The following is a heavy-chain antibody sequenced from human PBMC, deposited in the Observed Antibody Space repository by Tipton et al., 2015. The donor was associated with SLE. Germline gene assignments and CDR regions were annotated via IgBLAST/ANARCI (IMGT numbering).Heavy chain of an antibody. CDR1: GGSMSTSSYY. J-gene: IGHJ6*03. CDR3: AEVRGSYYMDV. V-gene: IGHV4-39*01. D-gene: IGHD3-10*01. Sequence: TLSLTCTVSGGSMSTSSYYWDWIRQPPGKGLEWMGSIYYSGSTYYNPSLKSRVTISVDTSKNQFSLKLGSVTAADTAVYYCAEVRGSYYMDVWGKGTTVTVSS. CDR2: IYYSGST.